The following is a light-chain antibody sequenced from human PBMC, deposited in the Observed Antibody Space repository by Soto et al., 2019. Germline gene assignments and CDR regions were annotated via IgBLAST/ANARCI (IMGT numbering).Light chain of an antibody. Sequence: DIPLTQSPSTLSASVGDRVTITCRASHNISTWLAWYQQKPGKAPTLLIYEASRLGTGVPSRFSGSGSGTEFSLSISSLQPDDSATYYCQQYNTFWTFGHGTKVEI. J-gene: IGKJ1*01. CDR2: EAS. V-gene: IGKV1-5*03. CDR3: QQYNTFWT. CDR1: HNISTW.